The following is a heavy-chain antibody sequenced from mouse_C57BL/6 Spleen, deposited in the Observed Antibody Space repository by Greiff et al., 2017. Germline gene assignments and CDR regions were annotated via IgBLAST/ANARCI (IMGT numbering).Heavy chain of an antibody. CDR1: GFSLTSYA. J-gene: IGHJ4*01. CDR3: AKIYYGYDDAMDY. Sequence: VKLMESGPGLVAPSQSLSITCTVSGFSLTSYAISWVRQPPGKGLEWLGVIWTGGGTNYNSALKSRLSISKDNSKSQVFLKMNILQTDDTARYYCAKIYYGYDDAMDYWGQGTSVTVSS. CDR2: IWTGGGT. D-gene: IGHD2-2*01. V-gene: IGHV2-9-1*01.